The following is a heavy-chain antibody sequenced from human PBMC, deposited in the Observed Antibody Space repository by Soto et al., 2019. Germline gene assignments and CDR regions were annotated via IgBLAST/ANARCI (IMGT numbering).Heavy chain of an antibody. V-gene: IGHV3-30*04. Sequence: GESLKISCAASGFTFSSYAMHWVRQAPGKGLEWVAVISYDGSNKYYADSVKGRFTISRDNSKNTLYLQMNSLRAEDTAVYYCASLNWGYAFDIWGQGTMVTVSS. J-gene: IGHJ3*02. D-gene: IGHD7-27*01. CDR2: ISYDGSNK. CDR3: ASLNWGYAFDI. CDR1: GFTFSSYA.